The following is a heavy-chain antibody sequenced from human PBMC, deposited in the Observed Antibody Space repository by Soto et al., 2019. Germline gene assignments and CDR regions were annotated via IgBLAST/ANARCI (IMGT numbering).Heavy chain of an antibody. D-gene: IGHD6-19*01. J-gene: IGHJ4*02. CDR2: IYSGGST. CDR3: ARGAVGWGSGWYGLDY. Sequence: EVQLVVSGGGLIQPGGSLSLSCAASGFTVSSNYMSWVRQAPGKGLEWVSVIYSGGSTYYADSVKGRFTISRDNSKNTRYLQMNSLRAEDTAVYYCARGAVGWGSGWYGLDYWGQGTLVTVSS. CDR1: GFTVSSNY. V-gene: IGHV3-53*01.